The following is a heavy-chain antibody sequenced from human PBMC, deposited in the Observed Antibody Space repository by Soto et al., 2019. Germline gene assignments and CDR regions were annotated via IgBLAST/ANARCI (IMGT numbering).Heavy chain of an antibody. J-gene: IGHJ4*02. CDR2: FYSGGSA. V-gene: IGHV3-53*01. CDR1: GFTVSSNY. D-gene: IGHD1-26*01. Sequence: GGSLRLSCAASGFTVSSNYMSWVRQAPGKGLEWVSVFYSGGSAYYSDSVKGRFTISRDNFKNTLYLQMNSLRAEDTAVYYCATRVGTTGRYYFDFWGPGTLVTVSS. CDR3: ATRVGTTGRYYFDF.